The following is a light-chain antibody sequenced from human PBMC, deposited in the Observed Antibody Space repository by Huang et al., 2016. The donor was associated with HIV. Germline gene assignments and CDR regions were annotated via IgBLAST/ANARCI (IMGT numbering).Light chain of an antibody. V-gene: IGKV3-20*01. Sequence: VLKQSPGTLSLSQGERATLSCRAKQNVTRRSLAWYQQRPGPAPRRLISGAASRATGIPDRFRGSGSGTDFALTCSGLEPEDFVIYYCHQYGLSPPTFGRGTNLEIK. J-gene: IGKJ2*01. CDR3: HQYGLSPPT. CDR2: GAA. CDR1: QNVTRRS.